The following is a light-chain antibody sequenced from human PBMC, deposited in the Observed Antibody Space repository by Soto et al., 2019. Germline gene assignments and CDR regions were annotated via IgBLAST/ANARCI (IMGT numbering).Light chain of an antibody. CDR2: EVS. CDR3: CSYAGNSAYV. Sequence: QSALTQPASVSGSPGQSITISCTGISSNIGSYNLVSWYQQHPGKVPHLIIYEVSKRPSGVANRFSGSKSGNTASLTISGLQTEDEADYYCCSYAGNSAYVFGTGTK. V-gene: IGLV2-23*02. CDR1: SSNIGSYNL. J-gene: IGLJ1*01.